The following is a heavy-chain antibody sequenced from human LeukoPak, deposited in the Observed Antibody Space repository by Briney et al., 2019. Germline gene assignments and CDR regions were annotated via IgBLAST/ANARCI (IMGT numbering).Heavy chain of an antibody. Sequence: TGGSLRLSCSASGVTFSSHAMHWVRQAPGKGLEYVSGISDNGGSTFYEDSVKGRFTISRDNSKNKLYLQMSSLRGEDTAVYYCYISGWTEDIDNWGQGTLVTVSS. CDR1: GVTFSSHA. CDR3: YISGWTEDIDN. CDR2: ISDNGGST. V-gene: IGHV3-64D*06. J-gene: IGHJ4*02. D-gene: IGHD6-19*01.